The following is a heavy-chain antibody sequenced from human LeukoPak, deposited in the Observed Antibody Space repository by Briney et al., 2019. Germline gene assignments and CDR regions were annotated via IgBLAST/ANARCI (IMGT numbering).Heavy chain of an antibody. J-gene: IGHJ4*02. Sequence: SETLSLTCTVSGGSISSSSYYWGWIRQPPGKGLEWIGRIYYSGSTYYNPSLKSRVTISVDTSKNQFSLKLSSVTAADTAVYYCASGYSYGYVWYWGQGTLVTVSS. D-gene: IGHD5-18*01. CDR2: IYYSGST. CDR3: ASGYSYGYVWY. V-gene: IGHV4-39*01. CDR1: GGSISSSSYY.